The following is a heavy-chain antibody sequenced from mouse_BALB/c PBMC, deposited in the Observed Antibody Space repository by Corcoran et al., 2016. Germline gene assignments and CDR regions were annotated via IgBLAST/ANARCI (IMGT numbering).Heavy chain of an antibody. D-gene: IGHD1-1*01. CDR1: GYTFTSYV. V-gene: IGHV1S136*01. CDR2: INPYNDGT. J-gene: IGHJ3*01. Sequence: EVQLQQSGPELVKPGASVKMSCKASGYTFTSYVMHWVKQKPGQGLEWIGYINPYNDGTKYNEKFKGKATLTSDKSSSTAYMELSSLTSEDSAVYYCAREEFITTVVPFAYWGQGTLVTVSA. CDR3: AREEFITTVVPFAY.